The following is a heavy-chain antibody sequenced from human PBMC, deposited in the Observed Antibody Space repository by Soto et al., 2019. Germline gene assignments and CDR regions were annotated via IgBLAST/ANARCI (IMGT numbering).Heavy chain of an antibody. D-gene: IGHD3-10*01. V-gene: IGHV1-18*01. J-gene: IGHJ5*02. Sequence: SFKGSAYTVTVSGLVVAGPATKQGLEWMGWINTYNGNTNHAQKLQGRVTMTTDTSTSTAYMELRSLRSDDTAVYYCARGVGSGTYYNQYNWFDPWGQGTLVTVSS. CDR3: ARGVGSGTYYNQYNWFDP. CDR1: AYTVTVSG. CDR2: INTYNGNT.